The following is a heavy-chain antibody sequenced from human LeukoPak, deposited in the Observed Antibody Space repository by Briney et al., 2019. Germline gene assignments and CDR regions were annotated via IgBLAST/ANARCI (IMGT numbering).Heavy chain of an antibody. CDR3: ARAKRNGFDI. CDR2: IRSSSTTI. J-gene: IGHJ3*02. Sequence: GGSLRLSCEASGFTFSNYSMNWVRQAPGKGLEWVSYIRSSSTTIYYADSVKGRFTISRDNAKNSLYQQMNSLRAEDTAVYYCARAKRNGFDIWGRGTMVTVSS. CDR1: GFTFSNYS. V-gene: IGHV3-48*01.